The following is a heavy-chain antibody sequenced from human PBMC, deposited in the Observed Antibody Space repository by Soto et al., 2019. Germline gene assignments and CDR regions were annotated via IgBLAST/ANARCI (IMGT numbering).Heavy chain of an antibody. CDR1: GYTFTSYG. J-gene: IGHJ6*02. CDR3: ARGCGNYGYGGYYYYGMDV. CDR2: ISAYNGNT. V-gene: IGHV1-18*01. D-gene: IGHD3-22*01. Sequence: ASVKVSYKASGYTFTSYGISWVRQAPGQGLEWMGWISAYNGNTNYAQKLQGRVTMTTDTSTSTAYMELRSLRSDDTAVYYCARGCGNYGYGGYYYYGMDVWGQGTTVTVSS.